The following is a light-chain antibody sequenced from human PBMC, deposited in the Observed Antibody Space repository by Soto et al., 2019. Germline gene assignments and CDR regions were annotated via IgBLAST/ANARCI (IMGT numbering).Light chain of an antibody. V-gene: IGLV2-11*01. Sequence: QSALTQPRSVSGSPGQSITISCSGTIDDIGGYNFISWYQQHPGTAPKIIIYDVSKRPSGVPDRFSGSTSGNTASLTISGLQTEDDAFYYCCPYAGSNTLVFXGGTKVTVL. CDR1: IDDIGGYNF. J-gene: IGLJ2*01. CDR2: DVS. CDR3: CPYAGSNTLV.